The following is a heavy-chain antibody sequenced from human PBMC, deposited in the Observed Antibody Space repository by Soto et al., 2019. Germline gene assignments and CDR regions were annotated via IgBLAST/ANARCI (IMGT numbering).Heavy chain of an antibody. Sequence: EVQLVESGGGLIQPGGSLRLSCAASGFTVNSDYMNWIRQTPGKGLEWVAFIYNGESTHYADSVKGRFTISSDRSENTLYLQMNSLRIEDTAVYYCARDGRGLGKLSLFEYWGQGTLVTVSS. CDR3: ARDGRGLGKLSLFEY. V-gene: IGHV3-53*01. D-gene: IGHD3-16*01. CDR1: GFTVNSDY. J-gene: IGHJ4*02. CDR2: IYNGEST.